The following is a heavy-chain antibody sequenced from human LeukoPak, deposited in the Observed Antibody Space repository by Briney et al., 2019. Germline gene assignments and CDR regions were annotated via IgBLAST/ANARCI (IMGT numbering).Heavy chain of an antibody. D-gene: IGHD3-22*01. CDR1: GFTFSNFG. CDR3: ARAPRLYYYDSSGYLDY. V-gene: IGHV3-48*04. CDR2: ISSSGSTI. J-gene: IGHJ4*02. Sequence: GGSLRLSCAASGFTFSNFGMHWVRQAPGKGLEWVSYISSSGSTIYYADSVKGRFTISRDNAKNSLYLQMNSLRAEDTAVYYCARAPRLYYYDSSGYLDYWGQGTLVTVSS.